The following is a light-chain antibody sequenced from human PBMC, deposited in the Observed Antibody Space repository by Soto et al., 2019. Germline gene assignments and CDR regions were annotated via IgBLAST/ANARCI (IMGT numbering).Light chain of an antibody. V-gene: IGLV2-14*01. Sequence: QSVLTQPASVSGSPGQSITISCTGTSSDVGGYNYVSWYQQHPGKAPKLMIYEVSNRPSGVSNRFSGSKSGNTASLTISGLQTEDEADYYCISYTDRQSYLFGPGTKV. CDR3: ISYTDRQSYL. CDR1: SSDVGGYNY. CDR2: EVS. J-gene: IGLJ1*01.